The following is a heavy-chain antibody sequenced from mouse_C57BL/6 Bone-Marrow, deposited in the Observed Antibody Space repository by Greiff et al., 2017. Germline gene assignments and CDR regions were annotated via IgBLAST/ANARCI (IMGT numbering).Heavy chain of an antibody. J-gene: IGHJ2*01. CDR3: ARKDVYYSNPYYFDY. CDR1: GYAFSSSW. D-gene: IGHD2-5*01. V-gene: IGHV1-82*01. CDR2: IYPGDGDT. Sequence: QVQLQQSGPELVKPGASVKISCKASGYAFSSSWMNWVKQRPGKGLEWIGRIYPGDGDTNYNGKFKGKATLTADKSSSTAYMQLSSLTSEDSAVCFCARKDVYYSNPYYFDYWGQGTTLTVSS.